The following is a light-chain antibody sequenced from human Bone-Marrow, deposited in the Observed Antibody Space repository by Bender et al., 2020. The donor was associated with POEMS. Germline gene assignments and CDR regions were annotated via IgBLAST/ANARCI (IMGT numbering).Light chain of an antibody. V-gene: IGLV3-25*03. CDR2: EDT. J-gene: IGLJ2*01. CDR3: QSADSSVV. Sequence: SYELTQPPSVSVSPGQTARITCSGDELAKQYAYWYQQKPGQAPVVVIFEDTERPSGIPERFSGFSSGTTATLTISGVQAEDEADYYCQSADSSVVFGGGTKLTVL. CDR1: ELAKQY.